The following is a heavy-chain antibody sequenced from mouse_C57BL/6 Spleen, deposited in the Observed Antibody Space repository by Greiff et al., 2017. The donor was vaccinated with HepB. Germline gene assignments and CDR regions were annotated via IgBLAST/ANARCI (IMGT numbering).Heavy chain of an antibody. CDR1: GYAFSSYW. CDR3: ARITTDRWYFDV. J-gene: IGHJ1*03. Sequence: QVQLQQSGAELVKPGASVKISCKASGYAFSSYWMNWVKQRPGKGLEWIGQIYPGDGDTNYNGKFKGKATLTADKSSSTAYMQLSSLTSEDSAVYCCARITTDRWYFDVWGTGTTVTVSS. D-gene: IGHD1-1*01. CDR2: IYPGDGDT. V-gene: IGHV1-80*01.